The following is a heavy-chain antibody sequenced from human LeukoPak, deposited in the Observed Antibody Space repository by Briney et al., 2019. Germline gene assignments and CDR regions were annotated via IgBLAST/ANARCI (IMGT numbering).Heavy chain of an antibody. D-gene: IGHD6-13*01. CDR1: GFTVSSNY. V-gene: IGHV3-66*01. CDR2: IYSGGST. Sequence: GGSLRLSCAASGFTVSSNYMSWVRQAPGKGLEWVSVIYSGGSTYYADSVKGRFTISRDNSKNTLYLQMNSLRAEDTAVYYCARDLMVGSSSWYPSFDYWGQGTLVTVSS. J-gene: IGHJ4*02. CDR3: ARDLMVGSSSWYPSFDY.